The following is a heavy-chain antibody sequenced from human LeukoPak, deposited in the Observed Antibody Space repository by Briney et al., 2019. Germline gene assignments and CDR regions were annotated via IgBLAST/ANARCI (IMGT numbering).Heavy chain of an antibody. CDR3: ARSIPLLWFGESPKLYYFDY. Sequence: RPSETLSLTCAVYGGSFSGYYWSWIRQPPGKGLEWIGEINHSGSTNYNPSLKSRVTISVDTSKNQFSLKLSSVTAADTAVYYCARSIPLLWFGESPKLYYFDYWGQGTLVTVSS. CDR1: GGSFSGYY. J-gene: IGHJ4*02. D-gene: IGHD3-10*01. V-gene: IGHV4-34*01. CDR2: INHSGST.